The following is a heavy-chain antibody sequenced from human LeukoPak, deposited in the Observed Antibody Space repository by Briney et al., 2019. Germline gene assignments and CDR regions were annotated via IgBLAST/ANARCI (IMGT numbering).Heavy chain of an antibody. D-gene: IGHD6-13*01. CDR1: GFTFSSYA. CDR2: ISYDGSNK. Sequence: GGSLRLSCAASGFTFSSYAMHWARQAPGKGLEWVAVISYDGSNKYYADSVKGRFTISRDNSKNTLYLQMSSLRSEDTAVYYCATERSSWRTYKNWFDPWGQEPWSPSPQ. V-gene: IGHV3-30-3*01. J-gene: IGHJ5*02. CDR3: ATERSSWRTYKNWFDP.